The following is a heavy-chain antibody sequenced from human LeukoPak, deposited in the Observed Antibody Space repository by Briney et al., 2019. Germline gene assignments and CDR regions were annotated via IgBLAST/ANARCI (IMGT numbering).Heavy chain of an antibody. V-gene: IGHV4-4*02. CDR1: GFTFDDYG. J-gene: IGHJ4*02. CDR3: ARTSSSWYGLDY. CDR2: IYHSGST. D-gene: IGHD6-13*01. Sequence: GSLRLSCAASGFTFDDYGMSWVRQAPGKGLEWIGEIYHSGSTSYNPSLKSRVTISVDKSKNQFSLKLSSVTAADTAVYYCARTSSSWYGLDYWGQGTLVTVSS.